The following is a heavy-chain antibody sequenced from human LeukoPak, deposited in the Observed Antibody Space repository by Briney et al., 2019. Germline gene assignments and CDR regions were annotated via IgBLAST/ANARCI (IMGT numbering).Heavy chain of an antibody. D-gene: IGHD3-22*01. J-gene: IGHJ5*02. CDR3: ARGRVDYYDSSGYFNWFDP. CDR2: INHSGST. V-gene: IGHV4-34*01. Sequence: SETLSLTCAVYGGSFSGYYWSWIRQPPGKGLEWMGEINHSGSTNYNPSLKSRVTISVDTSKNQFSLKLSSVTAADTAVYYCARGRVDYYDSSGYFNWFDPWGQGTLVTVSS. CDR1: GGSFSGYY.